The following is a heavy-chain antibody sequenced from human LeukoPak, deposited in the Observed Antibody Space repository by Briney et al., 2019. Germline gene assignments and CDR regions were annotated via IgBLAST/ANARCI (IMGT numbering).Heavy chain of an antibody. CDR1: GGSIGSGSYY. J-gene: IGHJ4*02. CDR3: AITQGNYGYYFDY. D-gene: IGHD4-11*01. CDR2: IYYSGST. V-gene: IGHV4-39*07. Sequence: SQTLSLTCTVSGGSIGSGSYYWSWIRQPPGKGLEWIGSIYYSGSTSYKPSLKSRVTISADKSKNQFSLELRSVTAADTAVYYCAITQGNYGYYFDYWGQGTLVTVSS.